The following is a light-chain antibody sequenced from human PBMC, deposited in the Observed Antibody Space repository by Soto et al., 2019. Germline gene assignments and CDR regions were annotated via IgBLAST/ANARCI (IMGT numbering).Light chain of an antibody. V-gene: IGLV1-51*01. CDR2: DND. Sequence: QSVLTQPPSVSAAPGQKVSISCSGSRSNIGNNYVSWYQQLPGGVPKLLIYDNDNRPSGIPDRFSGSKSGTSATLGITGLQTGDEADYYCGTWDSGLSIVLFGGGTKLTVL. J-gene: IGLJ2*01. CDR1: RSNIGNNY. CDR3: GTWDSGLSIVL.